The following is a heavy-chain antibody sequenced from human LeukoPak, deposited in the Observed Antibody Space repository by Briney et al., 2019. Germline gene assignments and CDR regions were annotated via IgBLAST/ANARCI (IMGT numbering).Heavy chain of an antibody. CDR2: INPNSGGT. CDR1: GYTFTGYY. Sequence: ASVTVSCKASGYTFTGYYMHWVRQAPGQGLEWMGWINPNSGGTNYAQKFQGWVTMTRDTSISTAYMELSRLRSEDTAVYYCARSPNWGSSENWFDPWGQGTLVTVSS. J-gene: IGHJ5*02. V-gene: IGHV1-2*04. CDR3: ARSPNWGSSENWFDP. D-gene: IGHD7-27*01.